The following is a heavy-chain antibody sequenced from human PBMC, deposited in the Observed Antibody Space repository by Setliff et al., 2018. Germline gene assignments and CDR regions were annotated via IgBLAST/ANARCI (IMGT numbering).Heavy chain of an antibody. CDR2: IIGSGIST. V-gene: IGHV3-23*01. J-gene: IGHJ4*01. CDR3: AKSPHDFWSGRVFFDY. CDR1: GFSFSRYA. Sequence: PGGSLRLSCAASGFSFSRYAMSWVRQAPGKGLEWVSTIIGSGISTYYADSVQGRVTISRDNHKNTLHLQMNSLRVEDTAIYYCAKSPHDFWSGRVFFDYWGQGMLVTVSS. D-gene: IGHD3-3*01.